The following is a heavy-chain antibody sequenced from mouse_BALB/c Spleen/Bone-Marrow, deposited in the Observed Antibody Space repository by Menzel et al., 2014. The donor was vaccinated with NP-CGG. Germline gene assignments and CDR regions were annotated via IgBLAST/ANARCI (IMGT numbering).Heavy chain of an antibody. J-gene: IGHJ2*01. Sequence: VKVVESGAELAKPGASVKMSCKASGYTFTTYWMHWVKQRPGQGLEWIGYINPSTGYTEYNQKFKDKATLTADKSSSTAYMQLISLTFEDSAVYYCARDLDYWGQDTTLTVSS. CDR2: INPSTGYT. CDR3: ARDLDY. V-gene: IGHV1-7*01. CDR1: GYTFTTYW.